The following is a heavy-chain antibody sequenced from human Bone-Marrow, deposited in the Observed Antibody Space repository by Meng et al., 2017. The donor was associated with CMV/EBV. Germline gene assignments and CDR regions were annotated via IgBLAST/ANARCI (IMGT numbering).Heavy chain of an antibody. D-gene: IGHD3-22*01. CDR2: FSGGLDTT. CDR3: ARDPRPRYYYDSSHL. J-gene: IGHJ5*02. Sequence: GGSLRLSCAASGFTFNNYAMSWVRQAPGKGLEWVSTFSGGLDTTYYADSVRGRFTVSRDNSKNTLYLQMNSLRAEDTAVYYCARDPRPRYYYDSSHLWGQGTLVTVSS. CDR1: GFTFNNYA. V-gene: IGHV3-23*01.